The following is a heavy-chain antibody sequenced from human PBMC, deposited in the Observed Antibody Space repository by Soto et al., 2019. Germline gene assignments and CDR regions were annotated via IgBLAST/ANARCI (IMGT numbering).Heavy chain of an antibody. D-gene: IGHD2-15*01. CDR2: VIPIFGTP. CDR3: ARSQGGSSSLDIYYYYYYGMDV. J-gene: IGHJ6*02. V-gene: IGHV1-69*13. Sequence: SVKVSCKAPGGTFSTYAISWVRQAPGQGLEWMGGVIPIFGTPKYAQKFQGRVTITADESTSTGYMELRSLRSEDTAVYYCARSQGGSSSLDIYYYYYYGMDVWGQGTTVTVSS. CDR1: GGTFSTYA.